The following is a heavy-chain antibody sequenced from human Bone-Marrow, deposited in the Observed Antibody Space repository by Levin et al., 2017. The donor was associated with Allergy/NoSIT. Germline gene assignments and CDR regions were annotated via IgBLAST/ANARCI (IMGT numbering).Heavy chain of an antibody. D-gene: IGHD2-8*02. Sequence: GGSLRLSCAASGFTFSRYAMNWVRQAPGKGLEWVSTVTDSGTDTYYADSVKGRFSISRDNSRNTLYLQMDNLRADDTAVYYFAKRDIPEPVLGYFFDVWGRGTLVTVSS. CDR1: GFTFSRYA. CDR2: VTDSGTDT. J-gene: IGHJ2*01. V-gene: IGHV3-23*01. CDR3: AKRDIPEPVLGYFFDV.